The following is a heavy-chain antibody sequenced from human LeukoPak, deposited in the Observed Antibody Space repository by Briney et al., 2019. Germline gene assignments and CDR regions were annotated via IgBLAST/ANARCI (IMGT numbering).Heavy chain of an antibody. CDR1: GGTFSSYA. CDR3: ASPYDSSGYYPEGFDY. J-gene: IGHJ4*02. D-gene: IGHD3-22*01. Sequence: ASVKAPCKASGGTFSSYAISWVRQAPGQGLEWMGGIIPIFGTANYAQKFQGRVTITADESTSTAYMELSSLRSEDTAVYYCASPYDSSGYYPEGFDYWGQGTLVTVSS. V-gene: IGHV1-69*01. CDR2: IIPIFGTA.